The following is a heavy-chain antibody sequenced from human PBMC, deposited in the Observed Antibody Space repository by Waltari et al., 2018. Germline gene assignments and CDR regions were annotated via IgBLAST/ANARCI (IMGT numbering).Heavy chain of an antibody. J-gene: IGHJ3*02. CDR3: GRQWKNPTFDI. Sequence: QLQLQESGPGLVKTSETLSLTCTVSGASISSSTYYWQWVRQPPGKGPAGVGSICYTWDTYYNPSLMSRVTRSADMSKNQFSLELGSVTAADTAIYYCGRQWKNPTFDIWGQGTMVTVSS. CDR1: GASISSSTYY. V-gene: IGHV4-39*01. D-gene: IGHD1-1*01. CDR2: ICYTWDT.